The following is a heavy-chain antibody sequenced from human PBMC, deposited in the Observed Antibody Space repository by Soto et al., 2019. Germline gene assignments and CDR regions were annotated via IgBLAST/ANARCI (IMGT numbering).Heavy chain of an antibody. CDR1: GGSVSVYY. CDR3: ERGVGSSPPQY. V-gene: IGHV4-59*02. Sequence: SETLSLTYTISGGSVSVYYWSWIRQSTGQGLEWIGYIYASGSPYYNPSLRSRVTISADTSKNQISLKLTSPTAADTAVYYCERGVGSSPPQYWGRGTLVTVSS. D-gene: IGHD1-26*01. J-gene: IGHJ4*02. CDR2: IYASGSP.